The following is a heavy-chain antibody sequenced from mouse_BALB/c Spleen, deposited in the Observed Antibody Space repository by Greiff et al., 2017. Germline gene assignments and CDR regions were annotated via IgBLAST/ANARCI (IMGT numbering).Heavy chain of an antibody. CDR1: GFTFSSYT. Sequence: EVQRVESGGGLVKPGGSLKLSCAASGFTFSSYTMSWVRQTPEKRLEWVATISSGGSYTYYPDSVKGRFTISRDNAKNTLYLQMSSLKSDDTAMYSCTSSFITTAVAEALCAYWGQGTLVTVSA. J-gene: IGHJ3*01. V-gene: IGHV5-6-4*01. D-gene: IGHD1-1*01. CDR2: ISSGGSYT. CDR3: TSSFITTAVAEALCAY.